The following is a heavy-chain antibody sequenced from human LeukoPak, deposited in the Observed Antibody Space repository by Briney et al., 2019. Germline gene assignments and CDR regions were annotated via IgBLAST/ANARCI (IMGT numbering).Heavy chain of an antibody. D-gene: IGHD5-12*01. J-gene: IGHJ4*02. Sequence: PSETLSLTCTVSGGSISSGDYYWSWIRQPPGKGLEWIGYIYYSGSTYYNPSLKSRVTISVDTSKNQFSLKLSSVTAADTAVYYCARVAATRGLTENFDYWGQGTLVTVSS. CDR3: ARVAATRGLTENFDY. CDR2: IYYSGST. V-gene: IGHV4-30-4*01. CDR1: GGSISSGDYY.